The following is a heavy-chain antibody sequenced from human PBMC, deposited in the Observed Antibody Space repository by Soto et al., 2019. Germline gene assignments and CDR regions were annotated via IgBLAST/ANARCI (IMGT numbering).Heavy chain of an antibody. V-gene: IGHV1-46*01. CDR3: AREENCRDGICYCECFQR. CDR2: VNPSGGST. Sequence: QVQLVQSGAEVKKPGASVKVSCKASGYMFTAYSMHWVRQAPGQGPEWMAVVNPSGGSTNYAQKFLRRITMTRDTSSSTVYMHLSTVTSEDTAVYYCAREENCRDGICYCECFQRWGQGTLVTVSS. CDR1: GYMFTAYS. D-gene: IGHD2-15*01. J-gene: IGHJ1*01.